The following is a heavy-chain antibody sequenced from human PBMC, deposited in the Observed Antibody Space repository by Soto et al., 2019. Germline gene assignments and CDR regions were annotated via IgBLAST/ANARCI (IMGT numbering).Heavy chain of an antibody. V-gene: IGHV3-33*06. CDR3: AKDDCGGDCHLDY. CDR2: IWYDGNKK. D-gene: IGHD2-21*02. J-gene: IGHJ4*02. Sequence: ESGGGVVQPGRSVKLSCAASGFTFSSYGMHWVRQAPGKGLEWVAVIWYDGNKKYYADSVKGRFTISRDNSKNTLYLQMNSLRAEDTAIYYCAKDDCGGDCHLDYRGQGTLVTVSS. CDR1: GFTFSSYG.